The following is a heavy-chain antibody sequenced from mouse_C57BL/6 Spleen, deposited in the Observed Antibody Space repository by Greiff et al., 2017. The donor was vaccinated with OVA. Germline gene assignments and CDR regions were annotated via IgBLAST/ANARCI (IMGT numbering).Heavy chain of an antibody. CDR1: GFTFSDYY. D-gene: IGHD2-2*01. J-gene: IGHJ4*01. CDR3: ARIYYGYHYYAMDY. CDR2: INYDGSST. Sequence: EVQRVESEGGLVQPGSSMKLSCTASGFTFSDYYMAWVRQVPEKGLEWVANINYDGSSTYYLDSLKSRFIISRDNAKNILYLQMSSLKSEDTATYYCARIYYGYHYYAMDYWGQGTSVTVSS. V-gene: IGHV5-16*01.